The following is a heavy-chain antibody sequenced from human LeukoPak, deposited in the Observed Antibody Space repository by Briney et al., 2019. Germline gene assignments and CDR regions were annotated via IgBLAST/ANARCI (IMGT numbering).Heavy chain of an antibody. CDR2: IRSKANSYAT. CDR1: GFTFSGSA. V-gene: IGHV3-73*01. J-gene: IGHJ4*02. CDR3: TRDSGSYFPFDY. Sequence: PGGSLRLSCAASGFTFSGSAMHWVRQASGKGLEWVGRIRSKANSYATAYAASVKGRFTISRDDSKNTAYLQMNSLKTEDTAVYYCTRDSGSYFPFDYWGQGTLVTVSS. D-gene: IGHD1-26*01.